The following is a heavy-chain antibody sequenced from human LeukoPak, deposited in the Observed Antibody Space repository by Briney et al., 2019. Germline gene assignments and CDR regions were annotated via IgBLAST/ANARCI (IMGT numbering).Heavy chain of an antibody. Sequence: QPGGSLRLSCAASEFTFSSYAMTWVRQAPGKGLEWLSTITGGGGNSDYADSVKGRFTISRDNSKNTLFLQMNSLRAEDTAVYYCASSTPGRGTVFDHWGQGTLVTVSS. D-gene: IGHD3-10*01. CDR3: ASSTPGRGTVFDH. CDR2: ITGGGGNS. J-gene: IGHJ4*02. CDR1: EFTFSSYA. V-gene: IGHV3-23*01.